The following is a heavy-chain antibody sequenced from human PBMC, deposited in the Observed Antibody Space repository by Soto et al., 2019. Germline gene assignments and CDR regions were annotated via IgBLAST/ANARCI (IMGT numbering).Heavy chain of an antibody. V-gene: IGHV3-30-3*01. J-gene: IGHJ6*02. Sequence: QVQLVESGGGVVHPERSLRLSCSASEFTFSSYAMHWVRQAPGKGLEWVAGISYDGGHKFYGDSVRGRFTISRASSKTTVFLQMNMLRPEDTAAYYGARVKTDYSNPRGPFFFYGRDVWSQGTTVTVSS. CDR2: ISYDGGHK. CDR1: EFTFSSYA. CDR3: ARVKTDYSNPRGPFFFYGRDV. D-gene: IGHD4-4*01.